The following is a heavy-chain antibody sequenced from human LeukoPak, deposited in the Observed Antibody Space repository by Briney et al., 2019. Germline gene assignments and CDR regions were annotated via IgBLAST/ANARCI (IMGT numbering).Heavy chain of an antibody. V-gene: IGHV3-30*18. D-gene: IGHD6-6*01. Sequence: QAGGSLRLSCAASGFTVITNYMSWVRQAPGKGLEWVAVISYDGSNKYYADSVKGRFTISRDNSKNTLYLQMNSLRAEDTAVYYCAKCDSSSSGSYNWFNPWGQGTLVTVSS. CDR2: ISYDGSNK. J-gene: IGHJ5*02. CDR1: GFTVITNY. CDR3: AKCDSSSSGSYNWFNP.